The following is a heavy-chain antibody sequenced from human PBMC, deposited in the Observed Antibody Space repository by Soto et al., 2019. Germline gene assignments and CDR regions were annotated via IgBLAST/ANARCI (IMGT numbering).Heavy chain of an antibody. J-gene: IGHJ5*02. D-gene: IGHD2-2*02. V-gene: IGHV3-64D*06. CDR3: LKVRGGFRSTASCYTTWFDP. CDR2: ISSNGGST. CDR1: GFTFSSYA. Sequence: GGSVRLSCSASGFTFSSYAMHWVRQAPGKGLEYVSAISSNGGSTYYADSVKGRFTISRDNSKNTLYLQMSSLRAEDTAVYYCLKVRGGFRSTASCYTTWFDPSGEGALVAVA.